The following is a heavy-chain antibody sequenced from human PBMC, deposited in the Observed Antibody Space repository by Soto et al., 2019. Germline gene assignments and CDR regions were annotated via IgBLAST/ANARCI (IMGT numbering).Heavy chain of an antibody. J-gene: IGHJ4*02. D-gene: IGHD3-22*01. CDR2: IYYSGST. CDR3: ASTSAPGDSSGYYYPNYFDY. V-gene: IGHV4-31*03. Sequence: SETLSLTCTVSGGSISSGGYYWSWIRQHPGKGLEWIGYIYYSGSTYYNPSLKSRVTISVDTSKNQFSLKLSSVTAADTAVYYCASTSAPGDSSGYYYPNYFDYWGQGTLVTVSS. CDR1: GGSISSGGYY.